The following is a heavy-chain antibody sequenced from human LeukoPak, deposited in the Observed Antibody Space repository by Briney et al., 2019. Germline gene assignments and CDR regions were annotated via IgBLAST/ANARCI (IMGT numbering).Heavy chain of an antibody. CDR3: AKGPLRGTAAAIDY. CDR1: GFTFSSYA. D-gene: IGHD2-2*01. V-gene: IGHV3-30-3*01. CDR2: ISYDGSNK. J-gene: IGHJ4*02. Sequence: GRSLRLSCAASGFTFSSYAMHWVRQAPGKGLEWVAVISYDGSNKYYADSVKGRFTISRDISTDTLWLQMDSLRTEDTAVYYCAKGPLRGTAAAIDYWGQGTLVTVSS.